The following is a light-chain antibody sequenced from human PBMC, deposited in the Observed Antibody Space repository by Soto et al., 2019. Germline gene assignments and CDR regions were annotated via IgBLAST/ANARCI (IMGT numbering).Light chain of an antibody. Sequence: QSALTQPASLSVSPGQSITISCTGTSSDVGGYNYVSWYQQHPGKAPKLMIYDVSNRPSGVSNRFSGSKPGNTASLTISGLQAEDEADYYCSSYTSSSTLVVFGTGTKVTVL. CDR3: SSYTSSSTLVV. J-gene: IGLJ1*01. V-gene: IGLV2-14*01. CDR2: DVS. CDR1: SSDVGGYNY.